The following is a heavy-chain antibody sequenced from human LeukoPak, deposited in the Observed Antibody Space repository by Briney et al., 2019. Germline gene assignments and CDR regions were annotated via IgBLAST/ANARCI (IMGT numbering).Heavy chain of an antibody. CDR1: GFTFSSYA. J-gene: IGHJ5*02. V-gene: IGHV3-30-3*01. CDR2: ISYDGSNK. Sequence: GGSLRLSCAASGFTFSSYAMHWVRQAPGKGLEWVAVISYDGSNKYYADSVKGRFNISRDNAKNSLYLQMNSLRAEDTAVYYCARAFVSPSWYGVVDPWGQGTLVTVSS. D-gene: IGHD6-13*01. CDR3: ARAFVSPSWYGVVDP.